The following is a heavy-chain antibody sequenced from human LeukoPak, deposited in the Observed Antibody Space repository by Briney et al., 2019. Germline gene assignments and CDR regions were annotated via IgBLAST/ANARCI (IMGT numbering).Heavy chain of an antibody. CDR3: ATLAITGTTFRAFDI. CDR1: GYTFTDYY. J-gene: IGHJ3*02. CDR2: ISAYNGNT. Sequence: ASVKVSCKASGYTFTDYYMHWVRQAPGQGLEWMGWISAYNGNTNYAQKLQGRVTMTTDTSTSTAYMELRSLRSDDTAVYYCATLAITGTTFRAFDIWGQGTMVTVSS. D-gene: IGHD1-7*01. V-gene: IGHV1-18*04.